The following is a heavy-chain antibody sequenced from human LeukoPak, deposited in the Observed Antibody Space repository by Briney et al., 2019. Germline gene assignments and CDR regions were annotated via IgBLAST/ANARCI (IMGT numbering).Heavy chain of an antibody. CDR1: GFTFSSYS. D-gene: IGHD3-3*01. CDR3: ARDSETDVLRFLEWLFGAFDI. V-gene: IGHV3-48*02. J-gene: IGHJ3*02. Sequence: GGSLRLSCAASGFTFSSYSMNWVRQAPGKGREWVSYISSSSSTIYYADSVKGRFTISRDNAKNSLYLQMNSLRDEDTAVYYCARDSETDVLRFLEWLFGAFDIWGQGTMVTVSS. CDR2: ISSSSSTI.